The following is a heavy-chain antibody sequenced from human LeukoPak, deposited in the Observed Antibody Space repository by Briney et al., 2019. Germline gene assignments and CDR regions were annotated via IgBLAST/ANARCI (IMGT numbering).Heavy chain of an antibody. Sequence: TGGSLRLSCAASGFTFSNYLMHWVRQAPGKGLVWFSRINVDETNSYADSVKGRFTISRDNAKNTMFLQLNSLRPEDTAVYFCGRGGDGIDNWGQGTTVIVSS. J-gene: IGHJ3*02. CDR1: GFTFSNYL. CDR2: INVDETNS. CDR3: GRGGDGIDN. V-gene: IGHV3-74*03. D-gene: IGHD2-21*01.